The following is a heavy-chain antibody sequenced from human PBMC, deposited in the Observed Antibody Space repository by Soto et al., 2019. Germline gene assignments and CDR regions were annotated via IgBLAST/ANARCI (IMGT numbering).Heavy chain of an antibody. CDR3: TKGWLDY. CDR1: RFTFDNYV. Sequence: EVYLLDSGGGLVQPGGSLRVSCVASRFTFDNYVMSWVRQAPGKGLEWVSSISDGGGSTYYADSVKGRFTISRDNSKNTLHLQMNSLRAEDTAVYYCTKGWLDYWGQGTLVTVSS. J-gene: IGHJ4*02. CDR2: ISDGGGST. D-gene: IGHD2-15*01. V-gene: IGHV3-23*01.